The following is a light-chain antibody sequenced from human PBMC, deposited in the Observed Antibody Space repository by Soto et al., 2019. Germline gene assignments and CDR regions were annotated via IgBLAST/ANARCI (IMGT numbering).Light chain of an antibody. CDR3: LQYNSYS. CDR2: AAS. J-gene: IGKJ1*01. V-gene: IGKV1-17*01. CDR1: QGIRND. Sequence: EIQMTQSASSLSASVGYRVTITCRASQGIRNDLGWYQQKPGKARKRLIYAASSLQSGVPSRFSVSGSGTEFTLTISSTQPDYLATYYCLQYNSYSFGQGTKVDIK.